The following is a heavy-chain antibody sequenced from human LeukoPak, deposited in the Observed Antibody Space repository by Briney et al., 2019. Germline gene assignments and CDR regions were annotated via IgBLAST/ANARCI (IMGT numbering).Heavy chain of an antibody. CDR1: GGSISSGGYS. CDR2: IYHSGST. D-gene: IGHD4-11*01. Sequence: SQTLSLTCAVSGGSISSGGYSWSWIRQPPGKGLEWIGYIYHSGSTYYNPSLKGRVTISVDTSKNQFSLKLSSVTAADTAVYYCARGPYSNYYLRYFDYWGQGTLVTVSS. V-gene: IGHV4-30-2*01. CDR3: ARGPYSNYYLRYFDY. J-gene: IGHJ4*02.